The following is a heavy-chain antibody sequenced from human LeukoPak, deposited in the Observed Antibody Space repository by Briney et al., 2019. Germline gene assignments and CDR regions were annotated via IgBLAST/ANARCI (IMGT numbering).Heavy chain of an antibody. D-gene: IGHD3-3*02. CDR2: MNPNSGNT. J-gene: IGHJ5*02. Sequence: ASVKVSCKASGYTFTSCDIHWVRQATGRGLEWMGWMNPNSGNTGYALKFQGRVTITRDTSISTAYVELSSLRSEDTAVYYCARAFRGYNWFDPWGKGTLVTVSS. CDR3: ARAFRGYNWFDP. CDR1: GYTFTSCD. V-gene: IGHV1-8*03.